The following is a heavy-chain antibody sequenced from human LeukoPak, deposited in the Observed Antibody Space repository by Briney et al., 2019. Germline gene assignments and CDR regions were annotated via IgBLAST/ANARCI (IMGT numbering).Heavy chain of an antibody. D-gene: IGHD6-13*01. CDR2: INPNSGGT. V-gene: IGHV1-2*04. CDR1: GYTFTGYY. Sequence: ASVKVSCKASGYTFTGYYMHWVRQAPGQGLEWMGWINPNSGGTNYAQRLQGWVTMTRDTSISTAYMELSRLRSDDTAVYYCSRADVGIAAAGTFDYWGQGTLVTVSS. CDR3: SRADVGIAAAGTFDY. J-gene: IGHJ4*02.